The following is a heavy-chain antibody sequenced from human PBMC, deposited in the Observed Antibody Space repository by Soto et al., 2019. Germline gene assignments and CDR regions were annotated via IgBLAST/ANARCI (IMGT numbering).Heavy chain of an antibody. CDR1: GGSISSGGYY. J-gene: IGHJ3*02. CDR3: ASRISLYGSGSYYPDAFDI. CDR2: IYYSGST. Sequence: QVQLQESGPGLVKPSQTLSLTCTVSGGSISSGGYYWSWIRQHPGKGLEWIGYIYYSGSTYYNPSLQSRVTISVDTSKNQFSLKLSSVTAADTAVYYCASRISLYGSGSYYPDAFDIWGQGTMVTVSS. V-gene: IGHV4-31*03. D-gene: IGHD3-10*01.